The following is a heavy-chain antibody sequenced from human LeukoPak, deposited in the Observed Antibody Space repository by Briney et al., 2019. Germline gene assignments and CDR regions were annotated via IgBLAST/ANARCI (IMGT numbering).Heavy chain of an antibody. D-gene: IGHD4-17*01. CDR1: GFTFSSYA. CDR2: ISYDGSSK. CDR3: ARETGGAVGSTDFDY. V-gene: IGHV3-30-3*01. Sequence: GGSLRLSCAASGFTFSSYAIHWVRQAPGKGLEWVAVISYDGSSKYYADSVKGRFTISRDNSKNTLYLQMNSLRAEDTAVYYCARETGGAVGSTDFDYWGQGTLVTVSS. J-gene: IGHJ4*02.